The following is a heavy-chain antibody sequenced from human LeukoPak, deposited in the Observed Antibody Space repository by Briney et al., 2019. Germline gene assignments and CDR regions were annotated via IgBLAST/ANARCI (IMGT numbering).Heavy chain of an antibody. CDR3: AKAAHIVLVVYAIPADDAFDI. J-gene: IGHJ3*02. CDR1: GFTFSSYA. Sequence: PGGSLRLSCAASGFTFSSYAMSWVRQAPGKGLEWVSAISGSGGSTYYADSVKGRFTISRDNSKNTLYLQMNSLRAEDTAVYYCAKAAHIVLVVYAIPADDAFDIRGQGTMVTVSS. V-gene: IGHV3-23*01. CDR2: ISGSGGST. D-gene: IGHD2-8*02.